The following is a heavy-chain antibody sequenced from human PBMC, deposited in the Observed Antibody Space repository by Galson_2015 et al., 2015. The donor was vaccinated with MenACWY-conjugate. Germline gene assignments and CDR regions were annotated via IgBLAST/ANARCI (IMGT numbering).Heavy chain of an antibody. J-gene: IGHJ4*02. Sequence: SLRLSCAASGFTFRNYAMSWVRQALGRGPEWVSTISGSGGSTYYADSVKGRFNISRDNSKNTLYLQMNSLRAEDMAIYYCAFQGSAGTGAVDYWGQGTLVTVSS. V-gene: IGHV3-23*01. D-gene: IGHD6-13*01. CDR1: GFTFRNYA. CDR3: AFQGSAGTGAVDY. CDR2: ISGSGGST.